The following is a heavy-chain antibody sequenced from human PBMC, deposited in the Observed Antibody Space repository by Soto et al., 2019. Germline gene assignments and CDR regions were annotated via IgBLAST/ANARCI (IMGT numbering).Heavy chain of an antibody. D-gene: IGHD6-19*01. V-gene: IGHV3-30-3*01. Sequence: QVQLVESGGGVVQPGRSLRLSCAASGFTFSSYAMHWVRQAPGKGLEWVAVISYDGSYKYYADSVKGRFTISRDNSKNTLYLQMNSLRAEDTAVYYCARDRRESIAVAGHAEYFQHWGQGTLVTVSS. CDR1: GFTFSSYA. CDR3: ARDRRESIAVAGHAEYFQH. J-gene: IGHJ1*01. CDR2: ISYDGSYK.